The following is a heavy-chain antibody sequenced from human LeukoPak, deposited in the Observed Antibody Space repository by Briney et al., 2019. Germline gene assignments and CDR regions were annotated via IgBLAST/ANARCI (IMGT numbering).Heavy chain of an antibody. D-gene: IGHD1-26*01. J-gene: IGHJ4*02. CDR3: VKDLSGKYSFDY. CDR1: GFTFSTYT. Sequence: PGGSLRLSCSASGFTFSTYTMHWVRQAPGKGLDYVSTIHGDASRTYYADSVKGRFTISRDNSRNTLYLQMSSLRAEDTAAYYCVKDLSGKYSFDYWGQGTLVTVSS. V-gene: IGHV3-64D*06. CDR2: IHGDASRT.